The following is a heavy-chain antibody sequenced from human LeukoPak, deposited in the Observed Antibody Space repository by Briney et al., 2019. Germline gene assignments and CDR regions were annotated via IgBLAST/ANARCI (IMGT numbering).Heavy chain of an antibody. D-gene: IGHD3/OR15-3a*01. J-gene: IGHJ6*03. V-gene: IGHV3-21*01. CDR2: ISSSSSYI. CDR3: ARGVGDFWTYYMAV. CDR1: GVTFSSDI. Sequence: GGSLRLSCAASGVTFSSDIMNWVRQGPGKGLEWGSSISSSSSYIYYAESVKGRFTISRDNAKNSLFLQMNSLRDEDTAVYYCARGVGDFWTYYMAVWGKGTTVTVSS.